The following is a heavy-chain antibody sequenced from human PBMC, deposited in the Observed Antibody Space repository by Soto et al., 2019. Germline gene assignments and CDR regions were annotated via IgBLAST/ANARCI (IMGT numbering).Heavy chain of an antibody. J-gene: IGHJ4*02. V-gene: IGHV4-39*01. D-gene: IGHD1-26*01. CDR3: ATGSGSYLAIPSDY. CDR2: IHYSGDT. CDR1: GYSISTNNYY. Sequence: QLQLQESGPGLVKPSETLSLTCTVSGYSISTNNYYWGWIRQPPGKGLEWIGSIHYSGDTYYNPSLMSRVSMSVDTSRNQFSLRLTSVTAADTAVYFCATGSGSYLAIPSDYWGQGTLVTVSS.